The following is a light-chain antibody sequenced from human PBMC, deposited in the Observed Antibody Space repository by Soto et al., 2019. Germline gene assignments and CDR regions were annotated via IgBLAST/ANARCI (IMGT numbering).Light chain of an antibody. J-gene: IGKJ5*01. CDR2: GAS. CDR3: QQYNHWPIT. CDR1: QNIISN. V-gene: IGKV3-15*01. Sequence: EIGRAQSRASLSVSAGERATLSCRANQNIISNLAWYQQKPGQAPRLLIYGASTRATGVPARFSGSGSGTDFTLTFSILQSEDFEVYSCQQYNHWPITFAQGTRLEIK.